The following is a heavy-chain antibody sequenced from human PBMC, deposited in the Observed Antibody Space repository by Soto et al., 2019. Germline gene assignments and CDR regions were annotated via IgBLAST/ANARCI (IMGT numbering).Heavy chain of an antibody. D-gene: IGHD3-10*01. V-gene: IGHV1-18*01. CDR2: ISAYNGNT. J-gene: IGHJ6*03. CDR3: ARAGSNYFASGSYLPYYMDV. CDR1: GYTFTSYG. Sequence: GASVKVSCKASGYTFTSYGISWVRQAPGQGLEWMGWISAYNGNTNYAQKLQGRVTMTTDTSTSTAYMELNSLRAEDTAVYSCARAGSNYFASGSYLPYYMDVWGKGTTVTVSS.